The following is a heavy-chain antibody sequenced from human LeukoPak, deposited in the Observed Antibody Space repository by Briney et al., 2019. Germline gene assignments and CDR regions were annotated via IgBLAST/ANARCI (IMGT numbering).Heavy chain of an antibody. D-gene: IGHD6-6*01. J-gene: IGHJ4*02. V-gene: IGHV1-18*01. Sequence: ASVKVSCKASGYTFTSYGISGVRQAPGQGVEGMGWISAYNGNTNYAQKLQGRVTMTTDSSTSTAYMELRSLRSDDTAVYYCARDYGLAARGEEWGQGTLVTVSS. CDR2: ISAYNGNT. CDR1: GYTFTSYG. CDR3: ARDYGLAARGEE.